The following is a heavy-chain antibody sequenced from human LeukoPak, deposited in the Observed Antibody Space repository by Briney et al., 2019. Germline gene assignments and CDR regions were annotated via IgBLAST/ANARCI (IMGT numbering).Heavy chain of an antibody. V-gene: IGHV4-59*01. CDR2: IYYSGST. D-gene: IGHD3-16*01. J-gene: IGHJ3*02. CDR1: GGSISSYY. CDR3: ARFRSFVSDI. Sequence: PSETLSLTCTVPGGSISSYYWSWIRQPPGKGLEGIGYIYYSGSTNYNRSLKSRVTISVDTSKNQFSLKLSSVTAADTAVYYCARFRSFVSDIWGQGTMVTVSS.